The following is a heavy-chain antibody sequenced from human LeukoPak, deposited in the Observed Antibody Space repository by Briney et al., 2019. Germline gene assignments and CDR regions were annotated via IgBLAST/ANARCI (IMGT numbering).Heavy chain of an antibody. CDR3: ARVPQGSSWPYYFDY. V-gene: IGHV1-69*04. J-gene: IGHJ4*02. CDR1: GGTFSTYA. CDR2: IVPILGTA. Sequence: VASVKVSCKASGGTFSTYAISWGRQAPGQGLEWVGRIVPILGTADYAQNFQGRVTITADRSTTTAYMELSSLRSEDTAVYYCARVPQGSSWPYYFDYWGQGTLVTVSS. D-gene: IGHD6-13*01.